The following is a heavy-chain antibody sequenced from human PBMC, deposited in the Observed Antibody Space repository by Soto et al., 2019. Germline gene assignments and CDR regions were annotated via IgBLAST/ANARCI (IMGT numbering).Heavy chain of an antibody. Sequence: GGSLRLSCAASGFTFSSYTMNWVRQAPGKGLEWVSSISGDSAYIYYADSVRGRFTISRDNAKNSLYLQMNSLRAEDTAVYFCARDLEYKGYEFDYWGQGTLVTVSS. CDR1: GFTFSSYT. CDR2: ISGDSAYI. D-gene: IGHD5-12*01. J-gene: IGHJ4*02. V-gene: IGHV3-21*01. CDR3: ARDLEYKGYEFDY.